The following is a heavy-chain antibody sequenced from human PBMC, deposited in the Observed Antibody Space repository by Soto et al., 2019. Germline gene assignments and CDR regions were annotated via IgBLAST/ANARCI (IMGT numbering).Heavy chain of an antibody. V-gene: IGHV4-30-2*01. J-gene: IGHJ5*02. CDR3: ARGPDR. CDR2: IYHSGST. CDR1: GGSISSGGYS. Sequence: SDTLSLTCAVSGGSISSGGYSWSWIRQPPGKGLEWIGYIYHSGSTYYNPSLKSRVTISVDRSKNQFSLKLSSVTAAATAVYYCARGPDRWGQGTLVTVYS.